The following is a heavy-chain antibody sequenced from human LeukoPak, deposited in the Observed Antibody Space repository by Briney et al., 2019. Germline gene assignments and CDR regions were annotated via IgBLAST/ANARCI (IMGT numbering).Heavy chain of an antibody. Sequence: SVKVSCKASGGTFSSYAFNWVRQAPGQGLEWIGGIIPIFSTTNYAQKFQGRVTITADESTTTAYMELSSLRSEDTAMYYCATSLSSSWNNWFDPWGQGTLVTVSS. CDR2: IIPIFSTT. D-gene: IGHD6-13*01. J-gene: IGHJ5*02. CDR3: ATSLSSSWNNWFDP. V-gene: IGHV1-69*13. CDR1: GGTFSSYA.